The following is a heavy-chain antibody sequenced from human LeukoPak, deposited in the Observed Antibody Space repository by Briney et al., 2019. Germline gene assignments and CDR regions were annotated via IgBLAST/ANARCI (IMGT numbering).Heavy chain of an antibody. CDR3: AKRPSDYGDYVSYFDY. V-gene: IGHV3-30*18. CDR1: GFSFISYG. Sequence: GGSLRLSCAASGFSFISYGMHWVRQAPGKGLEWVGVISDDGRRKDYADSVKGRSTISRDNSKDTLYLQMNSLRAEDMAVYYCAKRPSDYGDYVSYFDYWGQGTLVTVSS. D-gene: IGHD4-17*01. CDR2: ISDDGRRK. J-gene: IGHJ4*02.